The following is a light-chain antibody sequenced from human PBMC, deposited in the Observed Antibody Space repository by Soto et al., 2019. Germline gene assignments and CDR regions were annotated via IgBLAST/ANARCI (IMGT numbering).Light chain of an antibody. CDR2: GAS. Sequence: EIVLTQSSGTLSLSPGERATLSCRASQSISSTYFAWYQQKPGQAPRLLIFGASSRAIGIPDRFSGSGSGTDFTLTISRVEPEDFAVYYCQQYGSSPPWTFGQGTKVEV. CDR3: QQYGSSPPWT. J-gene: IGKJ1*01. CDR1: QSISSTY. V-gene: IGKV3-20*01.